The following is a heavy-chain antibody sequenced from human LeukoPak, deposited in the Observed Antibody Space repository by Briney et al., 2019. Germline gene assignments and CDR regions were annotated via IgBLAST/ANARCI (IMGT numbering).Heavy chain of an antibody. CDR1: GFILSNYA. Sequence: GGSLRLSCAASGFILSNYAMHWVRQAPGKGLEWVAVIWFDGNTAYNADSVKGRFSISRDNSKNTLFLQINSLRAEDTAIYYCAKEWSAFDIWGQGTMVTVSS. CDR2: IWFDGNTA. CDR3: AKEWSAFDI. V-gene: IGHV3-33*06. D-gene: IGHD1-26*01. J-gene: IGHJ3*02.